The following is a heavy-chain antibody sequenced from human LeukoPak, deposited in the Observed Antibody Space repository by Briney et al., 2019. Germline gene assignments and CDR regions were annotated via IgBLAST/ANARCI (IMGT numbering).Heavy chain of an antibody. Sequence: GGSLRLSCAASGFIFGSYSMNWVRQAPGKGLEWVSYISSSGSTIYYADSVKGRFTISRDNSKNTLYLQINSLRAEDTAVYYCAKDSSDYGDPVDYWGQGTLVTVSS. V-gene: IGHV3-48*01. CDR3: AKDSSDYGDPVDY. J-gene: IGHJ4*02. CDR2: ISSSGSTI. D-gene: IGHD4-17*01. CDR1: GFIFGSYS.